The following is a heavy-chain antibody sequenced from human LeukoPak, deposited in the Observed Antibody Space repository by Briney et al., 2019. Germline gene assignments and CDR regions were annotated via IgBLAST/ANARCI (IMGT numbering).Heavy chain of an antibody. CDR2: ISYDGSNK. CDR3: AKRCREAAGSCLDY. CDR1: GFTFTSYG. D-gene: IGHD6-13*01. J-gene: IGHJ4*02. V-gene: IGHV3-30*18. Sequence: GRSLRLSCAASGFTFTSYGMHWVRQAPGKGLKWVAVISYDGSNKYYADSVKGRFTISRDKSKNTLYLQMNSLRAEDTALYYCAKRCREAAGSCLDYWGQGTLVTVSS.